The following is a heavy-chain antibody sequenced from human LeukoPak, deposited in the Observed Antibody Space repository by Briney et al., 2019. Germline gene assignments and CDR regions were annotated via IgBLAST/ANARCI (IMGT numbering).Heavy chain of an antibody. CDR1: EYTFTDSY. V-gene: IGHV1-2*02. CDR3: ARGDYYGSGSYSSHYFDY. D-gene: IGHD3-10*01. CDR2: INPNSGGT. J-gene: IGHJ4*02. Sequence: ASVKVSCKASEYTFTDSYIHWVRQAPGQGLEWMGWINPNSGGTNYAQKFQGRVTMTRDTSISTAYMELSRLRSDDTAVYYCARGDYYGSGSYSSHYFDYWGQGTLVTVSS.